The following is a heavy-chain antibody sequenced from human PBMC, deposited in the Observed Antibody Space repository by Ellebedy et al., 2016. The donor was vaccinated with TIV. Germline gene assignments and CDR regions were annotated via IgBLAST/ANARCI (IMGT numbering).Heavy chain of an antibody. V-gene: IGHV4-39*01. D-gene: IGHD3-16*01. J-gene: IGHJ6*02. Sequence: MPSETLSLTCTVSGVSISSSTYYWGWIRQSPGQGLEWIGTIYSSGRTYYNPSLKRRVTISIDTSKNQFSLNLSSVTAADTAVYYCARRDGVMGSGGYYYYGMDVWGQGTTVTVSS. CDR3: ARRDGVMGSGGYYYYGMDV. CDR1: GVSISSSTYY. CDR2: IYSSGRT.